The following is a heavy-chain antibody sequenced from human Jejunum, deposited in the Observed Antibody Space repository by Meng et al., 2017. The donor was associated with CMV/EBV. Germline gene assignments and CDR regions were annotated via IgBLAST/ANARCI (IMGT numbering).Heavy chain of an antibody. CDR2: IIPLLDST. D-gene: IGHD2-2*01. CDR3: ARDFGVPASANDY. CDR1: GGPLSSYV. V-gene: IGHV1-69*06. Sequence: SGGPLSSYVFTGVRQAPGQGLEWMGEIIPLLDSTTYEQKFQGRVTITADKLTNTVYMDLRSLTSEDTAVYYCARDFGVPASANDYWGRGTLVTVSS. J-gene: IGHJ4*02.